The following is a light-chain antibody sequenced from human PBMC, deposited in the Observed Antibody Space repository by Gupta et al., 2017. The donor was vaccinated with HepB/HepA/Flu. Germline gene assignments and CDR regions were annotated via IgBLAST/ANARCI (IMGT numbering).Light chain of an antibody. J-gene: IGKJ5*01. CDR2: DAS. V-gene: IGKV3-11*01. CDR1: QSVSSS. CDR3: QQGRNWPIT. Sequence: EIVFTQSPPSLPLYPGERATLSCRASQSVSSSLAWYQQKPGQTPSLLIYDASNRATGIPARFSGSGSETDFTLTISSLEPEDFAIYYCQQGRNWPITFGQGTRLEIK.